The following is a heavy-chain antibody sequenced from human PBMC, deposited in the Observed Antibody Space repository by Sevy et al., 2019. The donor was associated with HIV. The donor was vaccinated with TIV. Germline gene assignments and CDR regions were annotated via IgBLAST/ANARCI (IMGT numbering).Heavy chain of an antibody. J-gene: IGHJ4*02. V-gene: IGHV4-34*01. CDR3: ATLGGPFDY. D-gene: IGHD3-16*01. CDR2: INHSGST. Sequence: SENLSLTCAVYGGSFSGYYWSWIRQPPGKGLEWIGEINHSGSTNYNPSLKSRVTISVDTSKNQFSLKLSSVTAADTAVYYCATLGGPFDYWGQGTLVTVSS. CDR1: GGSFSGYY.